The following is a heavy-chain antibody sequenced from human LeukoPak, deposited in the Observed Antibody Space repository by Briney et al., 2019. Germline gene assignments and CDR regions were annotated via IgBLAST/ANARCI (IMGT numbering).Heavy chain of an antibody. V-gene: IGHV3-48*04. Sequence: PGGSLRLSCAASGFTFDRYSMHWVRQAPGKGLEWISCISSSSDIIYYADSVKGRFTISRDNAENSLYLQMNSLRAEDTAVYYCAKNRGHCVDGVCHNYYYMDVWGRGTTVTVSS. CDR1: GFTFDRYS. CDR2: ISSSSDII. D-gene: IGHD2-8*02. CDR3: AKNRGHCVDGVCHNYYYMDV. J-gene: IGHJ6*03.